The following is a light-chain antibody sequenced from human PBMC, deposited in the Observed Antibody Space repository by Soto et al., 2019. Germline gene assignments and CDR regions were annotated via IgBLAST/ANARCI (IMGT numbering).Light chain of an antibody. V-gene: IGLV2-14*03. CDR1: SSDVGGYIY. J-gene: IGLJ2*01. Sequence: QSALTQPASVSGSPGQSITISCTGTSSDVGGYIYVSWFQQHPGKAPKLMIYGVSNRPPGVSNRFSGSRSDNTASLTISGLQAEDEAVYYCSSYSSTTEGVLFGGGTKLTVL. CDR2: GVS. CDR3: SSYSSTTEGVL.